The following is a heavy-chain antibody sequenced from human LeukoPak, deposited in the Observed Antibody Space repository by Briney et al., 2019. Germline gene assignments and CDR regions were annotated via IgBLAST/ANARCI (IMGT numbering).Heavy chain of an antibody. D-gene: IGHD4-11*01. CDR1: GGAFSGYY. Sequence: SETLSLTWAVYGGAFSGYYWSWIRQPPGKGLEWIGEINHSGDTKYNPSLKSRVSMSVDVSKDQFSLKLTSLTAADTAVYYCARGSRNYNNYEGADYWGQGTLVTVSS. J-gene: IGHJ4*02. V-gene: IGHV4-34*01. CDR3: ARGSRNYNNYEGADY. CDR2: INHSGDT.